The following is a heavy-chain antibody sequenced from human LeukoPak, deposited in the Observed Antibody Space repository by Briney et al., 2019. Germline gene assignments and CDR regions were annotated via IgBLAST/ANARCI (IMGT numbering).Heavy chain of an antibody. V-gene: IGHV3-7*01. CDR3: ARDDKTSWYRRQTQDYYDSSGHGAGY. Sequence: GGSLRLSCAASGFTFSSYLMNWVRQAPGKGLEWVSYIKRDGDEKHYADSVRGRFAISRDNAKNSLYLQMNSLRAEDTAVYYCARDDKTSWYRRQTQDYYDSSGHGAGYWGQGTLVTVSS. CDR2: IKRDGDEK. D-gene: IGHD3-22*01. CDR1: GFTFSSYL. J-gene: IGHJ4*02.